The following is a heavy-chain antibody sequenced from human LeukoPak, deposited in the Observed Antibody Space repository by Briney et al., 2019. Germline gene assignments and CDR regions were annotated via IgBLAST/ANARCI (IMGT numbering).Heavy chain of an antibody. Sequence: ASVKVSCKVSGYTLTELSMHWVRQAPGKGLEWLGGFDPEDGETIYAQKFQGRVTMTEDTSTDTAYMELSSLRSEDTAVYYCATANYYGSGSYPVWSYYFDYWGQGTLVTVSS. D-gene: IGHD3-10*01. CDR2: FDPEDGET. CDR1: GYTLTELS. CDR3: ATANYYGSGSYPVWSYYFDY. V-gene: IGHV1-24*01. J-gene: IGHJ4*02.